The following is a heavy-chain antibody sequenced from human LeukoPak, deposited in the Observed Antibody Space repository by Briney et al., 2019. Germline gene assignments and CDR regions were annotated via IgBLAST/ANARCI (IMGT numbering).Heavy chain of an antibody. V-gene: IGHV7-4-1*02. CDR2: INTNTGNP. CDR1: EYTFTSHA. J-gene: IGHJ4*02. Sequence: ASVKVSCKASEYTFTSHAMNWVRQAPGQGLEWMGWINTNTGNPSYVQGFTGRFVFSLDTSVSTSYLQISSLKAEDTAVYFCARGDRTIWGQGTLVTVSS. D-gene: IGHD2-21*02. CDR3: ARGDRTI.